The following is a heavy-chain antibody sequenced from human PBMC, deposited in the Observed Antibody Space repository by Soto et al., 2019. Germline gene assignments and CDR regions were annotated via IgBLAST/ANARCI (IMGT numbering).Heavy chain of an antibody. V-gene: IGHV3-23*01. Sequence: EVQLLESGGGLVQPGGSLRLSCAASGFTFSAYAMSWVRQAPGKGLEWVSAISGGGGSTYYADSVKGRFTIARDNSKNTLYLQMNSLRAEDTAVYYCATDRPNWNAPAERSYFDYWGQGTLVTVS. CDR3: ATDRPNWNAPAERSYFDY. D-gene: IGHD1-1*01. CDR1: GFTFSAYA. CDR2: ISGGGGST. J-gene: IGHJ4*02.